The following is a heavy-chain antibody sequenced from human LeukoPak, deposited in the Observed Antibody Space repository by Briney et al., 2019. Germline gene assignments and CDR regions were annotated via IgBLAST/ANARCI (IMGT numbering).Heavy chain of an antibody. CDR2: INHSGST. J-gene: IGHJ6*03. CDR1: GGSFSGYY. D-gene: IGHD3-10*01. Sequence: SETLSLTCAVYGGSFSGYYWSWIRQPPGKGLEWIGEINHSGSTNYNPSLKSRVTISVDTSKNQFSLKLSSVTAADTAAYYCASKLTMVRGVKGYYYYMDVWGKGTTVTVSS. V-gene: IGHV4-34*01. CDR3: ASKLTMVRGVKGYYYYMDV.